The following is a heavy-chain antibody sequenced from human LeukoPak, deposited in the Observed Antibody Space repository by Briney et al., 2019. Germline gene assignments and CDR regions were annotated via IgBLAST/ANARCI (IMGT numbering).Heavy chain of an antibody. CDR3: ASTSGYYYDSSGYLGYFDY. Sequence: GGSLRLSCAASGFTVSSNYMSWVRQAPGEGLEWVSVIYSGGSTYYADSVKGRFTISRDNSKNTLYLQMNSLRAEDTAVYYCASTSGYYYDSSGYLGYFDYWGQGTLVTVSS. D-gene: IGHD3-22*01. V-gene: IGHV3-66*01. J-gene: IGHJ4*02. CDR1: GFTVSSNY. CDR2: IYSGGST.